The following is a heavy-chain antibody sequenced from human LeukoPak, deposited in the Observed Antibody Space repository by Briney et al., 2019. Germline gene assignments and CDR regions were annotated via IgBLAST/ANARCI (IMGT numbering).Heavy chain of an antibody. V-gene: IGHV3-11*01. D-gene: IGHD4-23*01. CDR3: ASSPLRWSPPPYYDYYYMDV. J-gene: IGHJ6*03. CDR1: GFTFSDYY. Sequence: WGSLRLSCAASGFTFSDYYMSWIRQAPGKGLGWVSYISSSGSTIYYADSVKGRFTSSRDNAKNSLYLQMNRLRAEDTAVYYCASSPLRWSPPPYYDYYYMDVWGKGTTVTISS. CDR2: ISSSGSTI.